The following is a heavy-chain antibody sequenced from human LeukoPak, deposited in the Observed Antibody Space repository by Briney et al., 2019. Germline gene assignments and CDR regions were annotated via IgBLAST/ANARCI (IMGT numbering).Heavy chain of an antibody. CDR3: ARGSCTVVTYRYYGMDV. Sequence: SETLSLTCTVSGGSIRSYYWSWIRQPPGKGLEWIGYIYYSGSTNYNPSLKSRVTISVDTSKNQFSLKLLSVTAADTAVYYCARGSCTVVTYRYYGMDVWGQGTTVTVSS. V-gene: IGHV4-59*01. J-gene: IGHJ6*02. CDR2: IYYSGST. D-gene: IGHD4-23*01. CDR1: GGSIRSYY.